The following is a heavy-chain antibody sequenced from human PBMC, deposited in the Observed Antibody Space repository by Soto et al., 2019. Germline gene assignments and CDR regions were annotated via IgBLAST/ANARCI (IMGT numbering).Heavy chain of an antibody. V-gene: IGHV3-48*02. Sequence: EVPLVESGGGLVQPGGSLRLSCAASGFTFSSYSMNWVRQAPEKGLEWVSYISSRSSTIYYADSVKGRFTISRDKAKNSLYLQMNSLRDEDTAVYYCARDQGAGWFGRHFDLWGRGTLVTVSS. CDR2: ISSRSSTI. J-gene: IGHJ2*01. CDR3: ARDQGAGWFGRHFDL. D-gene: IGHD3-10*01. CDR1: GFTFSSYS.